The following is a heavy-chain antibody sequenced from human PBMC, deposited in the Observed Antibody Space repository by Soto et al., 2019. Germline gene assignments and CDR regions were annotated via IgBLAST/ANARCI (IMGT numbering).Heavy chain of an antibody. J-gene: IGHJ3*02. CDR1: GFTFSTYA. CDR2: ISSSGGST. D-gene: IGHD4-17*01. V-gene: IGHV3-23*01. Sequence: QTGGSLRLSCAASGFTFSTYAMRSVRQAPGKGLAWVSAISSSGGSTYYADSVKGRFTISRDNSMNTLFLQMNSLRIEDTAVYYCAHPRGYGVFDAYDIWGQGTMVTVSS. CDR3: AHPRGYGVFDAYDI.